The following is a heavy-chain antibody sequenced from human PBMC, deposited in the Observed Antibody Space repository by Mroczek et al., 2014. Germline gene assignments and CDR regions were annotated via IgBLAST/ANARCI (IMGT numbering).Heavy chain of an antibody. CDR1: GFTFSSYG. D-gene: IGHD6-13*01. CDR2: ISYDGSNK. J-gene: IGHJ4*02. Sequence: QLVEVWGGVVQPGRSLRLSCAASGFTFSSYGMHWVRQAPGKGLEWVAVISYDGSNKYYADSVKGRFTISRDNSKNTLYLQMNSLRAEDTAVYYCAKDGQQLVPSADYYFDYWGQGTLVTVSS. V-gene: IGHV3-30*18. CDR3: AKDGQQLVPSADYYFDY.